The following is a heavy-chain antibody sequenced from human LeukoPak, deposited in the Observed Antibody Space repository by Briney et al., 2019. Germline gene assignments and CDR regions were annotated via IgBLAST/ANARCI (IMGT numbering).Heavy chain of an antibody. CDR2: IYPGDSDT. Sequence: GESLKISCKGPGYSFTSYWIGWVRQMPGKGLELMGIIYPGDSDTGYSPSFQGQVTISADKSISNAYLQWSSLKASDTAMYYCARLARGVIISRYYGMDVWGKGTTVTVSS. CDR3: ARLARGVIISRYYGMDV. J-gene: IGHJ6*04. D-gene: IGHD3-10*01. CDR1: GYSFTSYW. V-gene: IGHV5-51*01.